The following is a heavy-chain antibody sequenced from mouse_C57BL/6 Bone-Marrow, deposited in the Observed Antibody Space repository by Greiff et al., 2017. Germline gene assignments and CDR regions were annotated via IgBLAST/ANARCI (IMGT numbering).Heavy chain of an antibody. CDR1: GYTFPSYW. D-gene: IGHD3-1*01. V-gene: IGHV1-55*01. Sequence: QVQLQQPGAELVKPGASVKMSCKASGYTFPSYWITWVKQRPGQGLEWIGDIYPTSGRTNYNEKFKSKTILTVDTSSDTAYMQLSSRTSEDSAVFYCAGSGRLRRSFNYWGQGTTLTGSS. CDR3: AGSGRLRRSFNY. CDR2: IYPTSGRT. J-gene: IGHJ2*01.